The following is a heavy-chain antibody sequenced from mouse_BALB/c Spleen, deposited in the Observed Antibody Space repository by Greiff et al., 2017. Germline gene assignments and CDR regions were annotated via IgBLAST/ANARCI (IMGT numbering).Heavy chain of an antibody. CDR2: IDPENGNT. Sequence: EVKLMESGAELVRPGALVKLSCKASGFNIKDCYMHWVKQRPEQGLEWIGWIDPENGNTIYDPKFQGKASITADTSSNTAYLQLSSLTSEDTAVYYCARNYDYDGNYFDYWGQGTTLTVSS. J-gene: IGHJ2*01. CDR3: ARNYDYDGNYFDY. D-gene: IGHD2-4*01. CDR1: GFNIKDCY. V-gene: IGHV14-1*02.